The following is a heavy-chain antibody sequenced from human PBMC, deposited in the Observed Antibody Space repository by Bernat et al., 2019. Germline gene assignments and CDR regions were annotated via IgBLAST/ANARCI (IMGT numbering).Heavy chain of an antibody. D-gene: IGHD3-3*01. CDR2: ISAYNGNT. J-gene: IGHJ6*03. CDR1: GYTFTSYG. Sequence: QVQLVQSGAEVKKPGASVKVSCKASGYTFTSYGISWVRQAPGQGLEWMGWISAYNGNTNYAQKLQGRVTMTTDTSTSTAYMELRSPRSDDTAVYYCARAVHYDFWSGYYYYYYMDVWGKGTTVTVSS. V-gene: IGHV1-18*01. CDR3: ARAVHYDFWSGYYYYYYMDV.